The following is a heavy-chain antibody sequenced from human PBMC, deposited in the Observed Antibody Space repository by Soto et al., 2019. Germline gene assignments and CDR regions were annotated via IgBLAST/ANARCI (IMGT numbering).Heavy chain of an antibody. CDR3: ARVTSMVGGVIDSRFVP. J-gene: IGHJ5*02. CDR2: IIPMYGPA. Sequence: QVPLVQSGAEVKKPGSSVTVSCKAYGGTFSSYAIHWVRQAPGQGLEWMGGIIPMYGPAKYAQRFQGRVRITAGEAAPTGKMELTSLTAQDTAVYYCARVTSMVGGVIDSRFVPWGHGTLVTVSS. V-gene: IGHV1-69*01. CDR1: GGTFSSYA. D-gene: IGHD3-10*01.